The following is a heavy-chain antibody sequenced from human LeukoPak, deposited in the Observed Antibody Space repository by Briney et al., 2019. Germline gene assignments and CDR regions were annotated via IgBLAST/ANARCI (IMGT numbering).Heavy chain of an antibody. CDR1: GYTFTSYG. J-gene: IGHJ4*02. CDR3: ARDTTVYYDSSGYIDY. Sequence: ASVKVSCKASGYTFTSYGISWVRQAPGQGLEWMGWISAYSGNTNYAQKLQGRVTMTTDTSTSTAYMELRSLRSDDTAVYYCARDTTVYYDSSGYIDYWGQGTLVTVSS. V-gene: IGHV1-18*01. CDR2: ISAYSGNT. D-gene: IGHD3-22*01.